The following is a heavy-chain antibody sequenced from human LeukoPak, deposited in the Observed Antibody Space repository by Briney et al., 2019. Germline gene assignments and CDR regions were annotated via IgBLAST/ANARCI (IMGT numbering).Heavy chain of an antibody. V-gene: IGHV4-34*01. D-gene: IGHD3-10*01. CDR1: GGSFSGYY. Sequence: SETLSLTCAVYGGSFSGYYWSWIRQPPGKGLEWIGEINHSGSTNYNPSLKSRVTISVDTSKNQFSLKLSSVTAADTAVYYCARSQGARLAYYYGSGRLDYWGQGTLVTVSS. CDR3: ARSQGARLAYYYGSGRLDY. CDR2: INHSGST. J-gene: IGHJ4*02.